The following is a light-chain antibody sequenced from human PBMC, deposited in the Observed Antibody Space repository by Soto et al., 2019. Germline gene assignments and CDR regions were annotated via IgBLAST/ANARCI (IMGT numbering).Light chain of an antibody. CDR2: AAS. CDR3: QQYNSYSWT. Sequence: DIQMTQSPSTLSGSVGDRVAITCRASQTISSWLAWYQQKPGKAPKLLIYAASTLQSGVPSRFSGSGSGTDFTLTISSLQPEDFATYYCQQYNSYSWTFGQGTRLEIK. CDR1: QTISSW. J-gene: IGKJ5*01. V-gene: IGKV1-5*01.